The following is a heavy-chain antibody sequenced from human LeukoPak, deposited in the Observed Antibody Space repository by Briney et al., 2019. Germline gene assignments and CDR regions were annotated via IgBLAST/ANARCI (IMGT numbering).Heavy chain of an antibody. J-gene: IGHJ4*02. CDR3: ARRGYSYGEFEY. CDR1: GFSFSSYA. V-gene: IGHV3-23*01. Sequence: GGSLRLSCAASGFSFSSYAMSWVRQAPGKGLEWVSSLSGIGGSTYHADSLKGRFTTSRDNSKNTLYLQMNILRAEDTAVYYYARRGYSYGEFEYWGQGTLVTVSS. D-gene: IGHD5-18*01. CDR2: LSGIGGST.